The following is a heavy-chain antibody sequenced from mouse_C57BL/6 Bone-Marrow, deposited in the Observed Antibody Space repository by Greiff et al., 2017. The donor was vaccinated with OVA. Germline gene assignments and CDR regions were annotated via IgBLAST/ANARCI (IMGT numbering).Heavy chain of an antibody. CDR3: AEIYYGSSWYFDV. J-gene: IGHJ1*03. Sequence: VQLQQPGAELVKPGASVKLSCKASGYTFTSYWMQWVKQRPGQGLEWIGEIDPSDSYTNYNQKFKGKATLTVDTSSSTAYMQLSSLTSEDSAVYYCAEIYYGSSWYFDVWGTGTTVTVSS. V-gene: IGHV1-50*01. CDR2: IDPSDSYT. D-gene: IGHD1-1*01. CDR1: GYTFTSYW.